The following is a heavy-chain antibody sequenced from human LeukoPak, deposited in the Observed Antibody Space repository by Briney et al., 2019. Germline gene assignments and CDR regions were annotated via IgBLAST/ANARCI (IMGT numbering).Heavy chain of an antibody. D-gene: IGHD6-13*01. CDR1: GFTFSSYG. J-gene: IGHJ4*02. CDR3: AKEQQQLVRPMYYFDY. CDR2: IRYDGSNK. V-gene: IGHV3-30*02. Sequence: GGSLRLSCAASGFTFSSYGMHWVRQAPGKGLEWVAFIRYDGSNKYYADSVKGRFTISRDNSKNTLYLQMNSLRAEDTAVYYCAKEQQQLVRPMYYFDYWGQGTLVTVSS.